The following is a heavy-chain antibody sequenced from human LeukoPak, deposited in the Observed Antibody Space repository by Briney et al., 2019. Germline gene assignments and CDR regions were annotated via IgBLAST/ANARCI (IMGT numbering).Heavy chain of an antibody. Sequence: SESLSLTCTVSGGSISSCYWSWIRQPAGKGLEWIGRIYTSGSTNYNPSLKSRVTISVDTSKNQFSLKLSSVTAADTAVYYCAREAGVSRLTFPWFDPWGQGTLVTVSS. CDR2: IYTSGST. D-gene: IGHD2-21*01. CDR1: GGSISSCY. J-gene: IGHJ5*02. CDR3: AREAGVSRLTFPWFDP. V-gene: IGHV4-4*07.